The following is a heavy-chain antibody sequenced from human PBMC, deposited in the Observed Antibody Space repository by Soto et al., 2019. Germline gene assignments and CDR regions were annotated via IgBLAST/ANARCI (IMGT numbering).Heavy chain of an antibody. V-gene: IGHV5-10-1*01. Sequence: PGESLKISCKGSGYSFTSYWISWVRQMPGKGLEWMGRIDPSDSYTNYSPSFQGHVTISADKSISTAYLKWSSLKASDTAMYYCARLHMGTSVQLWSSNYYYGMDVWGQGTTVTVSS. CDR1: GYSFTSYW. CDR2: IDPSDSYT. D-gene: IGHD5-18*01. J-gene: IGHJ6*02. CDR3: ARLHMGTSVQLWSSNYYYGMDV.